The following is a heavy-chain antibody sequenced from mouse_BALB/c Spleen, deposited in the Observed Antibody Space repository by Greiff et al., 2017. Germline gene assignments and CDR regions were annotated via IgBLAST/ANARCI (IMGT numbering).Heavy chain of an antibody. CDR3: ARAHPIRGFAY. V-gene: IGHV14-3*02. Sequence: VQLQQSGAELVKPGASVKLSCKASGFNIKDNYMHWVKQRPEQGLEWIGRIDPANGNTKYDPKFQGKATITADTSSNTAYLQLSSLTSEDTAVYYCARAHPIRGFAYWGQGTLVTVSA. CDR2: IDPANGNT. CDR1: GFNIKDNY. D-gene: IGHD1-2*01. J-gene: IGHJ3*01.